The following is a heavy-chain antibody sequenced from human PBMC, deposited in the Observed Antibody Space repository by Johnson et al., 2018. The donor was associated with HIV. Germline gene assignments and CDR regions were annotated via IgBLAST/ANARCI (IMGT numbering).Heavy chain of an antibody. CDR2: ISSSGSSR. CDR1: GFTFSDYY. CDR3: ARGRKDIEAADGLDNDAFDM. V-gene: IGHV3-11*04. D-gene: IGHD5-12*01. Sequence: QVQLVESGGGLVKPGGSLRLSCAASGFTFSDYYMSWIRQAPGKGLEWVAYISSSGSSRYYADSVKGRFTISRDTTKNLLYLQMDSLRPEDTAVYYCARGRKDIEAADGLDNDAFDMWGQGTLVTVSS. J-gene: IGHJ3*02.